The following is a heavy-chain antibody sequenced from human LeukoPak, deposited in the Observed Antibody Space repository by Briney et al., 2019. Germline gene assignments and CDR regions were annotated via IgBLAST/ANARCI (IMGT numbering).Heavy chain of an antibody. D-gene: IGHD2-21*02. Sequence: GRSLRLSCAASGFTFSSFTMNWVRQAPGRGLEWVSSITSSTNYMHYADSVKGRFTISRDNAKNSLYLQMNSLRAEDTAVYYCARGVSFRMVGTATDFDYWGQGTLVTVSS. CDR3: ARGVSFRMVGTATDFDY. J-gene: IGHJ4*02. V-gene: IGHV3-21*01. CDR2: ITSSTNYM. CDR1: GFTFSSFT.